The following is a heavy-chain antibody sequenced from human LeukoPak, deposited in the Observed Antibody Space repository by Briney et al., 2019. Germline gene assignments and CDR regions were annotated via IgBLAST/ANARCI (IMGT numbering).Heavy chain of an antibody. D-gene: IGHD7-27*01. CDR2: ISPDGSVK. V-gene: IGHV3-7*01. Sequence: GGSLRLSCAASGFTFSSYWMTWVRQAPGKGLEWVANISPDGSVKNHVASVKGRLTISRDNAKTTLYLQMNSLSAEDTAVYYCARDLNWGDFDYWGQGTLVTVSS. J-gene: IGHJ4*02. CDR3: ARDLNWGDFDY. CDR1: GFTFSSYW.